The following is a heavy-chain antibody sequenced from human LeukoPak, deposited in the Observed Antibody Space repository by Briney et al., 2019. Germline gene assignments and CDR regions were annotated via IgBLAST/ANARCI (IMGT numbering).Heavy chain of an antibody. Sequence: GGSLRLSCAASGFTFSSYDMSWVRQAPGKGLEWVSAISGSGGSTYYADSVKGRFTISRDNSKNALYLRMNSLRAEDTAVYYCAKPMYYYDSSGYPYYFDYWGQGTLVTVSS. J-gene: IGHJ4*02. CDR2: ISGSGGST. CDR3: AKPMYYYDSSGYPYYFDY. V-gene: IGHV3-23*01. CDR1: GFTFSSYD. D-gene: IGHD3-22*01.